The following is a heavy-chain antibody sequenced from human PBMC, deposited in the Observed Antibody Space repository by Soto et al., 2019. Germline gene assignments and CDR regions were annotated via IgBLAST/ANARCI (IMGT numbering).Heavy chain of an antibody. J-gene: IGHJ4*02. V-gene: IGHV1-58*01. Sequence: QMQLVQSGPEVKKPGTSVKVSCKASGFTFTSSAVQWVRQARGQRLEWIGWIVVGSGNTNYAQTFQERVTITRDMSTSTAYMELSSLRAEDTAVYYCAAAAGTRDFDYWGQGTLVTVSS. CDR1: GFTFTSSA. CDR2: IVVGSGNT. D-gene: IGHD3-10*01. CDR3: AAAAGTRDFDY.